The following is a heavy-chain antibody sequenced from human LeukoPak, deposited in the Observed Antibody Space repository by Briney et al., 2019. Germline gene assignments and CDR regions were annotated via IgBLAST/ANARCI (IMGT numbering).Heavy chain of an antibody. CDR2: IYPGDSDT. CDR3: ARHDSSSGYPFDY. V-gene: IGHV5-51*01. CDR1: GYSFISYW. J-gene: IGHJ4*02. D-gene: IGHD3-22*01. Sequence: GESLKISCKGSGYSFISYWSGGGRQMPGEGVEWMGIIYPGDSDTRNSASLPGQVTISPDQPISTADPQWSRLKASDTAMYYCARHDSSSGYPFDYWGQGTLVTVSS.